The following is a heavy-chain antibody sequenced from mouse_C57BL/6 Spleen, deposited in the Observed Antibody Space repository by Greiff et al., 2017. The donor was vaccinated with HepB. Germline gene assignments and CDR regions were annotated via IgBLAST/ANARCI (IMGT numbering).Heavy chain of an antibody. V-gene: IGHV1-69*01. CDR3: ARGDYDRFAY. CDR1: GYTFTSYW. CDR2: IDPSDSYT. Sequence: QVQLQQPGAELVMPGASVKLSCKASGYTFTSYWMHWVKQRPGQGLEWIGEIDPSDSYTNYNQKFKGKTTLTVDKSSSTAYMQLRSLTSEDSAVYYCARGDYDRFAYWGQGTLVTVSA. D-gene: IGHD2-4*01. J-gene: IGHJ3*01.